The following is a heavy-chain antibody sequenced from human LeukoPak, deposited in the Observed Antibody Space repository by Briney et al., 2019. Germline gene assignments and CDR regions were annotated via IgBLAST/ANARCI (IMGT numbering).Heavy chain of an antibody. J-gene: IGHJ5*02. D-gene: IGHD6-13*01. CDR2: ISSSGSTI. V-gene: IGHV3-48*03. CDR3: ARELLYSSSWHNWFDP. Sequence: GGSLRLSCAASGFTFSSYEMNWVRQAPGKGLEWVSYISSSGSTIYYADSVKGRFTISRDNAQNSLYLQMNSPRAEDTAVYYCARELLYSSSWHNWFDPWGQGTLVTVSS. CDR1: GFTFSSYE.